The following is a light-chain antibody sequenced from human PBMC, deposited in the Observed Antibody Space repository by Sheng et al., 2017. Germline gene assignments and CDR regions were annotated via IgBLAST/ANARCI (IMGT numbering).Light chain of an antibody. CDR3: QLSSSPFT. CDR2: AAS. CDR1: QSITTY. V-gene: IGKV1-39*01. Sequence: DIQMTQSPSSPSASVGDRVTITCRASQSITTYLNWYHQKPGKAPKLLIYAASSLQSGVPSRFSGSGSGTDFTLTISSLQPEDFATYYCQLSSSPFTFGGGTKVEIK. J-gene: IGKJ4*01.